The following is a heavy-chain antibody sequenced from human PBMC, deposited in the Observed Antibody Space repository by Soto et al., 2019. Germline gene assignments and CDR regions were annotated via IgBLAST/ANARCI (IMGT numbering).Heavy chain of an antibody. CDR2: INHSGST. Sequence: PGGSLRLSCAASGFTFSSYSMNWVRQAPGKGLEWIGEINHSGSTNYNPSLKSRVTISVDTSKNQFSLKLSSVTAADTAVYYCAVAAAPGWFDPWGQGTLVTVSS. V-gene: IGHV4-34*08. J-gene: IGHJ5*02. CDR3: AVAAAPGWFDP. D-gene: IGHD6-13*01. CDR1: GFTFSSYS.